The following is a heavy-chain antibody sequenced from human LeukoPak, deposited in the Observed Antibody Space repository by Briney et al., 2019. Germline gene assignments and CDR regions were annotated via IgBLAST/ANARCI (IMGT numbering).Heavy chain of an antibody. CDR2: INAGNGNT. J-gene: IGHJ4*02. CDR1: GYTFTSYA. Sequence: ASVKVSCKASGYTFTSYAMHWVRQAPGQRLEWMGWINAGNGNTKYSQEFQGRVAITRDTSASTAYMELSSLRSEDTAVYYCARGMSDYDSSTPDYWGQGTLVTVSS. D-gene: IGHD3-22*01. CDR3: ARGMSDYDSSTPDY. V-gene: IGHV1-3*03.